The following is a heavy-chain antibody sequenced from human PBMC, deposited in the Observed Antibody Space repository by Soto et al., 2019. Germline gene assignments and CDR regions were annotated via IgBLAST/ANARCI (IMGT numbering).Heavy chain of an antibody. D-gene: IGHD5-18*01. CDR1: GGSFSAYY. J-gene: IGHJ4*02. Sequence: KASETLSLTCAVSGGSFSAYYWTWIRQPPGKGLEWIGEINDIGATNYNPSLKSRVAISVDTSTNQVSLKLKSVTAADTAVYFCARGVWVVRRGYSPCFDHWGQGTQVTVSS. CDR3: ARGVWVVRRGYSPCFDH. V-gene: IGHV4-34*01. CDR2: INDIGAT.